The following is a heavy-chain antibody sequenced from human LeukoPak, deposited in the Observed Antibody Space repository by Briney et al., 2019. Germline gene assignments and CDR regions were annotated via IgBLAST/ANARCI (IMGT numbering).Heavy chain of an antibody. Sequence: SVKVSCKASGGTFSSYAISWVRQAPGQGLEWMGGIIPIFGTANYAQEFQGRVTITADKSTSTAYMELSSLRSEDTAVYYCARSYSSGWHDAFDIWGQGTMVTVSS. CDR3: ARSYSSGWHDAFDI. CDR1: GGTFSSYA. CDR2: IIPIFGTA. V-gene: IGHV1-69*06. D-gene: IGHD6-19*01. J-gene: IGHJ3*02.